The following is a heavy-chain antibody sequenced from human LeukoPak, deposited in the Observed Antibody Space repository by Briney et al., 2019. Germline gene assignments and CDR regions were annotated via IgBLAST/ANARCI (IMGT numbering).Heavy chain of an antibody. CDR1: GFTFSSYG. J-gene: IGHJ4*02. Sequence: GGSLRLSCAASGFTFSSYGMHWVRQAPGKGLEWVAVISYDGSNKYYADSVKGRFTISRDNSKNTLYLQMNSLRAEDTAVYYCAKGPNSGYDYADYWGQGTLVTVSS. CDR2: ISYDGSNK. V-gene: IGHV3-30*18. D-gene: IGHD5-12*01. CDR3: AKGPNSGYDYADY.